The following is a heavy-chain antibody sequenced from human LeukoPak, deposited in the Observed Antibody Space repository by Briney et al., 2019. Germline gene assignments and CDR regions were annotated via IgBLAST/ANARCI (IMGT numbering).Heavy chain of an antibody. V-gene: IGHV4-4*02. Sequence: SGTLSLTCAVSGGSISSTNWWSWVRQSPGEGLEWIGEIYHSGTTNYNPSLKSRVTMSVDTSKNQFSLKLSSVTAADTAVYYCARGGTSSYWGQGTLVTVSS. J-gene: IGHJ4*02. D-gene: IGHD2-2*01. CDR3: ARGGTSSY. CDR2: IYHSGTT. CDR1: GGSISSTNW.